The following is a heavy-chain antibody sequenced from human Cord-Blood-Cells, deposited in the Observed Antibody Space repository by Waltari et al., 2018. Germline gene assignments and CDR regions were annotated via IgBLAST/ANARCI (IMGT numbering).Heavy chain of an antibody. Sequence: QVQLQQWGAGLLKPSETLSLTCAVYGGSFSGYYWSWISQPPGKGLEWIGEINHSGSTNYNPSLKSRVTISVDTSKNQFSLELSSVTAADTAVYYCARGLRGLRYFVWLLPEYYFDYGGQGTLVTVSS. J-gene: IGHJ4*02. D-gene: IGHD3-9*01. CDR1: GGSFSGYY. V-gene: IGHV4-34*01. CDR3: ARGLRGLRYFVWLLPEYYFDY. CDR2: INHSGST.